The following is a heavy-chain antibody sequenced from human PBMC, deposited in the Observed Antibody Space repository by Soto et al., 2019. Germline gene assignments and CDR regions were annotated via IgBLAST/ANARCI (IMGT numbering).Heavy chain of an antibody. CDR1: GFSFSADGVG. CDR2: IYWDDDT. CDR3: AHAFGGTSWPNDAFDV. V-gene: IGHV2-5*02. D-gene: IGHD3-16*01. Sequence: HITLKESGPTLVKPTQTLTLTCIFSGFSFSADGVGVGWIRQPPGKTLEWLALIYWDDDTRYRPSLKSRLTITKDSSKNQMVLTMTNMDPLDTATYYCAHAFGGTSWPNDAFDVCGQGTVVTVSS. J-gene: IGHJ3*01.